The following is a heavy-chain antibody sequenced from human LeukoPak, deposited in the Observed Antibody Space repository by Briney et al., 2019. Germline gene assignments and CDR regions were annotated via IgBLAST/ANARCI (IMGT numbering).Heavy chain of an antibody. CDR2: ISSSSSTI. D-gene: IGHD6-13*01. J-gene: IGHJ4*02. CDR1: GFTFSSYS. V-gene: IGHV3-48*04. Sequence: GGSLRLSCAASGFTFSSYSMNWVRQAPGKGLEWVSYISSSSSTIYYADSVKGRFTISRDNAKNSLYLQMNSLRAEDTAVFYCAKGAGTFDYWGQGTLVTVSS. CDR3: AKGAGTFDY.